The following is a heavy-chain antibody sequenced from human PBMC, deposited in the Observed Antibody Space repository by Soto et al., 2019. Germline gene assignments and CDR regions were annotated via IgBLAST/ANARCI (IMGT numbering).Heavy chain of an antibody. V-gene: IGHV1-69*02. CDR2: IIPILGIA. Sequence: QVQLVQSGAEVKKPGSSVKVSCKASGGTFSSYTISWVRQAPGQGLEWMGRIIPILGIANYAQKFQARVTITADKSTSTAYVELSSLRSEDTAVYYCASAYYYGSGSYPWGQGTLVTVSS. J-gene: IGHJ5*02. CDR1: GGTFSSYT. D-gene: IGHD3-10*01. CDR3: ASAYYYGSGSYP.